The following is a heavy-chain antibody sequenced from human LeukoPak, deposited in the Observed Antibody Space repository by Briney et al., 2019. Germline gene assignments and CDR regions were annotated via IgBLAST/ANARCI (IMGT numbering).Heavy chain of an antibody. CDR3: ASHISGYSLFDY. CDR1: GGSISGYY. Sequence: SETLSLTCSVSGGSISGYYWSWIRQPPGKGLEWIGYIYYSGSTNYNPSLKSRVTISVDTSKNQFSLKLSSVTAADTAVYYCASHISGYSLFDYWGQGALVTVSS. CDR2: IYYSGST. J-gene: IGHJ4*02. D-gene: IGHD3-22*01. V-gene: IGHV4-59*08.